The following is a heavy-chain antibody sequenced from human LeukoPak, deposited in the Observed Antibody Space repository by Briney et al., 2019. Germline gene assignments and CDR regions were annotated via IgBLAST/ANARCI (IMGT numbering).Heavy chain of an antibody. CDR3: ERAPYWGSSHFDY. J-gene: IGHJ4*02. Sequence: PSQTLSLTCTVSGGSISSGSYYWSWIRQPAGKGLEWIGRIYTSGSTNYNPSLKSRVTISVDTSKNQFSLKLSSVTAADTAVYYCERAPYWGSSHFDYWGQGTLDTVSP. D-gene: IGHD3-16*01. CDR1: GGSISSGSYY. CDR2: IYTSGST. V-gene: IGHV4-61*02.